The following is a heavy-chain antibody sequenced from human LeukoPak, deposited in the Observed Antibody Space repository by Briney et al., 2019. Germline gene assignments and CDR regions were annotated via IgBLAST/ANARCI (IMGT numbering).Heavy chain of an antibody. Sequence: PSETLSLTCTVSGGSITSGNYYWSWIRQPAGKGLEWIGYIYYSGSTNYNPSLKSRVTISVDTSKNQFSLKLSSVTAADTAVYYCAREDRGSGSRNLWGQGTLVTVSS. D-gene: IGHD3-10*01. CDR3: AREDRGSGSRNL. V-gene: IGHV4-61*10. CDR2: IYYSGST. CDR1: GGSITSGNYY. J-gene: IGHJ5*02.